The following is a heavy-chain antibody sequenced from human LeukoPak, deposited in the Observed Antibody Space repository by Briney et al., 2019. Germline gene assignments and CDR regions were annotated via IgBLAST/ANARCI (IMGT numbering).Heavy chain of an antibody. V-gene: IGHV3-9*01. J-gene: IGHJ6*02. CDR3: AKGGTSSIALYGMDV. Sequence: GRSLKLSCAASGFTFDDYAMHWVRQAPGKGLEWVSGISWNSGSIGYADSVKGRFTISRDNAKNSLYLQMNSLRAEDTALYYCAKGGTSSIALYGMDVWGQGTTVTVSS. CDR2: ISWNSGSI. CDR1: GFTFDDYA. D-gene: IGHD2-2*01.